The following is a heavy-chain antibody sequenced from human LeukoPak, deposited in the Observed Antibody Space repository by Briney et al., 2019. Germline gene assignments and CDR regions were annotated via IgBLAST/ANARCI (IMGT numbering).Heavy chain of an antibody. Sequence: GASVKVSCKASGYTFTGYYMHWVRQAPGQGLEWMGWINPNSGGTNYAQKFRGRVTMTRDTSIGTAYMELSRLRSDDTAVYYCARGSYNWNDGGYYFDYWGQGTLVTVSS. CDR3: ARGSYNWNDGGYYFDY. CDR2: INPNSGGT. J-gene: IGHJ4*02. D-gene: IGHD1-1*01. V-gene: IGHV1-2*02. CDR1: GYTFTGYY.